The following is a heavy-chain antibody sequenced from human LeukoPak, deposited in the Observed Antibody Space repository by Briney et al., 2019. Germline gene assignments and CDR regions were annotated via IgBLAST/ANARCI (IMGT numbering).Heavy chain of an antibody. CDR3: ARDRFGYSYNNHGPSNY. CDR1: GYTFTGYY. CDR2: INPSSGGT. J-gene: IGHJ4*02. V-gene: IGHV1-2*02. Sequence: GASVKVSCKASGYTFTGYYMHWVRQAPGQGLEWMGWINPSSGGTNYAQKFQGRVTMTRDTSISTAYMELSRLRSDDTAVYYCARDRFGYSYNNHGPSNYWGQGTLVTVSS. D-gene: IGHD6-13*01.